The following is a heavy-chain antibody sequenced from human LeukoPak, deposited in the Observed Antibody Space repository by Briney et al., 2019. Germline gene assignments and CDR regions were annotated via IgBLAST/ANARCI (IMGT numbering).Heavy chain of an antibody. Sequence: GGSLRLSCAASGFTFRSYEMNWVRQAPGKGLEWVSYISSSGSTIYYADSVKGRFTISRDNAKNSLYLQMNSLRAEDTAVYYCARDSPRGGTFDYWGQGTLVTVSS. CDR2: ISSSGSTI. CDR3: ARDSPRGGTFDY. D-gene: IGHD3-10*01. J-gene: IGHJ4*02. CDR1: GFTFRSYE. V-gene: IGHV3-48*03.